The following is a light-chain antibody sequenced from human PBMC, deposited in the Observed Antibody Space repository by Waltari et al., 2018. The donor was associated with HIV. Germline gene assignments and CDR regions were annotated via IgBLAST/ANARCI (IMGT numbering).Light chain of an antibody. CDR3: SSLTNSATLSVL. CDR2: EVS. Sequence: QFALTQPASVSGSPGQSITISCTGSSSDIGYYNYVSWYQQHPGKAPKLIIYEVSNRPSGISRRFSGSKSGNTASLTISGLQAEDEADYFCSSLTNSATLSVLFGGGTQLTVL. J-gene: IGLJ3*02. CDR1: SSDIGYYNY. V-gene: IGLV2-14*01.